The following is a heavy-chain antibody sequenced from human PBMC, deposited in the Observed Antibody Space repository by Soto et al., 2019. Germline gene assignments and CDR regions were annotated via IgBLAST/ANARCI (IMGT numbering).Heavy chain of an antibody. Sequence: SVKVSCKASGGTFSSYTISWVRQAPGQGLEWMGRIIPILGIANYAQKFQGRVTITADKSTSTAYMELSSLRSEDTAVYYCARDRPGEQHYFDFWGQGILVTVSS. CDR1: GGTFSSYT. V-gene: IGHV1-69*04. CDR2: IIPILGIA. J-gene: IGHJ4*02. CDR3: ARDRPGEQHYFDF. D-gene: IGHD6-6*01.